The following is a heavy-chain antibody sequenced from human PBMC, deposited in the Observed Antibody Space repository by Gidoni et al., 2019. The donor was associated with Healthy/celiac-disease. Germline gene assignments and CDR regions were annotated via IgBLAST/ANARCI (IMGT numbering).Heavy chain of an antibody. CDR3: ARQSGWYREFDY. Sequence: QLQLQESGPGLVKPSETLSLTCTVSGGSISSSSYYWGWIRQPPGKGLEWIGSIYYSGSTYYNPSLKSRVTISVDTSKNQFSLKLSSVTAADTAVYYCARQSGWYREFDYWGQGTLVTVSS. J-gene: IGHJ4*02. V-gene: IGHV4-39*01. CDR2: IYYSGST. D-gene: IGHD6-19*01. CDR1: GGSISSSSYY.